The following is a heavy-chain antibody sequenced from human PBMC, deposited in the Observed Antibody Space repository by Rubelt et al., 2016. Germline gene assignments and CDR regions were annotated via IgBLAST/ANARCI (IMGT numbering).Heavy chain of an antibody. V-gene: IGHV1-2*02. J-gene: IGHJ6*02. D-gene: IGHD2-21*02. Sequence: SGNTNYAQKLQGRVTMTRDTSSSTAYMELSRLRSDDTAVYYCARSDSNPPRYYYGMDVWGQGTTVSVSS. CDR2: SGNT. CDR3: ARSDSNPPRYYYGMDV.